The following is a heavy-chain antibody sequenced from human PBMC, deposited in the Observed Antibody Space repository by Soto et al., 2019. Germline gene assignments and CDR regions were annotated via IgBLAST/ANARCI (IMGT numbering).Heavy chain of an antibody. Sequence: QITLKESGPTLVKPIQTLTLTCTFSGFSLSTTRVGVGWIRQPPGKALEWLALIYWDDDKRYSPFLKSRLTITKDTSKNQVVLTMTNMDPMDTATYFCAHTLVAGLGYYFDYWGQGTLVTVCS. J-gene: IGHJ4*02. CDR3: AHTLVAGLGYYFDY. CDR2: IYWDDDK. V-gene: IGHV2-5*02. CDR1: GFSLSTTRVG. D-gene: IGHD6-19*01.